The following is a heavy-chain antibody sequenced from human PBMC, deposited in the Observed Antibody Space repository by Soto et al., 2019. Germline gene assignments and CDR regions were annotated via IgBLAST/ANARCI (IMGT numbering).Heavy chain of an antibody. CDR2: IGPSDSYT. D-gene: IGHD6-19*01. J-gene: IGHJ4*02. Sequence: GESLKISCKGSGYSFTSYWISWVRQMPGKGLEWMGRIGPSDSYTNYSPSFQGHVTISADKSISTAYLQWSSLKASDTAMYYCARLEKGPGIAVAGFDYWGQGTLVTVS. V-gene: IGHV5-10-1*01. CDR1: GYSFTSYW. CDR3: ARLEKGPGIAVAGFDY.